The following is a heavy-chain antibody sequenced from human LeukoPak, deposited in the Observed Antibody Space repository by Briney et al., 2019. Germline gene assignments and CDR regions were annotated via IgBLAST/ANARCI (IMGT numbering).Heavy chain of an antibody. D-gene: IGHD3-22*01. CDR1: GGSFSGYY. V-gene: IGHV4-34*01. Sequence: PSETLSLTCAVYGGSFSGYYWSWIRQPPGKGLEWIGEINHSGSTNHNPSLKSRVTISVDTSKNQFSLKLSSVTAADTAVYYCARKGYYYDSSGYYYYPPYYYYYMDVWGKGTTVTVSS. CDR2: INHSGST. J-gene: IGHJ6*03. CDR3: ARKGYYYDSSGYYYYPPYYYYYMDV.